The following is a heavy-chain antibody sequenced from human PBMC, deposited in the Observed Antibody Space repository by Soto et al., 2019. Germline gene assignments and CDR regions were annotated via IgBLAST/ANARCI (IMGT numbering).Heavy chain of an antibody. CDR3: ARSVGYYYDSSGYYFDY. CDR1: GYTFTSYG. Sequence: ASVKVSCKASGYTFTSYGISWVRQVPGQGLEWMGWISAYNGNTNYAQKLQGRVTMTTDTSTSTAYMELRSLRSDDTAVYYCARSVGYYYDSSGYYFDYWGQGTLVTVSS. V-gene: IGHV1-18*01. J-gene: IGHJ4*02. D-gene: IGHD3-22*01. CDR2: ISAYNGNT.